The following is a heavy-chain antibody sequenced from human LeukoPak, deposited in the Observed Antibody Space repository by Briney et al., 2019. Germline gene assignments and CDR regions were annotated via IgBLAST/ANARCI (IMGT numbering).Heavy chain of an antibody. J-gene: IGHJ4*02. Sequence: GESLKISCKGPRHSFHSQWIGWVRQMPGKGLEWMGIIYPDDSDTRYSPSYQGQVTISADKSISTAYLQWNSLEASDSAIYYCARRGDSDFRIDWGQGTLVTVSS. CDR2: IYPDDSDT. V-gene: IGHV5-51*01. CDR1: RHSFHSQW. CDR3: ARRGDSDFRID. D-gene: IGHD2-21*02.